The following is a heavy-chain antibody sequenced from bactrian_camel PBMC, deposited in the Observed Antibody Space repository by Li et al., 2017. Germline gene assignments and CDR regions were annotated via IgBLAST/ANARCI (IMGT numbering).Heavy chain of an antibody. D-gene: IGHD3*01. V-gene: IGHV3-1*01. J-gene: IGHJ4*01. CDR3: ATPITGPINLSVSEYAY. CDR1: GFTFDDYA. CDR2: ISWSDDST. Sequence: VQLVESGGGSVQTGGSLRLSCAASGFTFDDYAMGWIRQAPGKGLEWVSTISWSDDSTNYADSVKGRFTISRDNAKNTVYLQMNSLKSEDAALYYCATPITGPINLSVSEYAYWGQGTQVTVS.